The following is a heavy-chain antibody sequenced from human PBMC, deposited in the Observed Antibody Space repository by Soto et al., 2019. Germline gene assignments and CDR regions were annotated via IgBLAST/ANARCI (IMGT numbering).Heavy chain of an antibody. CDR2: LNLDGSEK. CDR1: GFTFRTYW. J-gene: IGHJ6*02. D-gene: IGHD5-18*01. CDR3: TRDGSTSWYSYDYHGMDV. V-gene: IGHV3-7*05. Sequence: EVQLVESGGGLVQPGGSLRLSCAASGFTFRTYWLSWVRQVPGKGLEWVANLNLDGSEKNYVDSVKGRFTISRDNASNSLYLQMSTLRAEDTALYYCTRDGSTSWYSYDYHGMDVWGQGTTVTISS.